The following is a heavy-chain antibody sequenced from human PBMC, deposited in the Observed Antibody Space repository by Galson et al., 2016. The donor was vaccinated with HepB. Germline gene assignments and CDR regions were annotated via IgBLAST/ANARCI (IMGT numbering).Heavy chain of an antibody. D-gene: IGHD3-3*01. V-gene: IGHV1-69*13. CDR3: VRALGMNDFENWFDP. J-gene: IGHJ5*02. CDR2: IIPIFGTA. CDR1: ESIFNTYG. Sequence: SVKVSCKASESIFNTYGISWVRQAPGQGLEWMGGIIPIFGTANYPQKFQGRVTITADESTSTVYMDLSSLRSEDTAVYYCVRALGMNDFENWFDPWGQGTLVTVSS.